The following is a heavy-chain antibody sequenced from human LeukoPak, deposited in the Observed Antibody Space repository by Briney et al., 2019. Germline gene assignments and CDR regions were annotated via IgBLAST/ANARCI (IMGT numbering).Heavy chain of an antibody. D-gene: IGHD1-26*01. CDR2: IRNKAHSYTT. CDR3: ARDGSGSGANKEWFDP. CDR1: GFAFSDSY. Sequence: PGGSLRLSCGASGFAFSDSYMDWVRQAPGKGLQWVGRIRNKAHSYTTDYASSVKGRFTISRDDSKNSLFLQMNTLKTEDTAVYYCARDGSGSGANKEWFDPWGQGTLVTVSS. J-gene: IGHJ5*02. V-gene: IGHV3-72*01.